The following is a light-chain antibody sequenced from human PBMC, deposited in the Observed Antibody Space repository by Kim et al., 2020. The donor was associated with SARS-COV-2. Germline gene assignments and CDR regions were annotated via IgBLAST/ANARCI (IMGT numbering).Light chain of an antibody. J-gene: IGLJ3*02. CDR2: GEN. Sequence: SSELTQDPAVSVALGQTVRITCQGDSLRTHFASWYQQKPGQAPVLVIYGENNRPSGIPDRFSGSSSGNTASLTISGAQAEDEADYHCNSRDRNDFHWVFGGGTKLTVL. CDR3: NSRDRNDFHWV. V-gene: IGLV3-19*01. CDR1: SLRTHF.